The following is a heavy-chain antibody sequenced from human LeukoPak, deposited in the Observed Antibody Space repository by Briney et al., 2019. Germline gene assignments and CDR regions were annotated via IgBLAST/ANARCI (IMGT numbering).Heavy chain of an antibody. V-gene: IGHV3-21*01. J-gene: IGHJ4*02. CDR1: GFTFSSYS. CDR3: AVQITMIVVVPYFDY. D-gene: IGHD3-22*01. Sequence: PGGSLRLSCAASGFTFSSYSMNWVRQAPGKGLEWVSSINSSSSYIYYADSVKGRFTISRDNARNSLFLHMNSLRAEDTAVYYCAVQITMIVVVPYFDYWGQGTLVTVSS. CDR2: INSSSSYI.